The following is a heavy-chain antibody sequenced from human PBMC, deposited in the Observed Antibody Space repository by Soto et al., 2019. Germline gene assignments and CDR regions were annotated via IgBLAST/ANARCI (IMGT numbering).Heavy chain of an antibody. D-gene: IGHD2-2*01. CDR2: IHSGDSNA. CDR3: ATWRSSHWFDY. Sequence: PGESLKISCKGSGYSFSTYSIGWVRQMPGKGLEWMGNIHSGDSNARYSPSFQGQVTISVDKSISTAYLQWNSLKASDTALYYRATWRSSHWFDYWGQGTLVTSPQ. V-gene: IGHV5-51*01. CDR1: GYSFSTYS. J-gene: IGHJ4*02.